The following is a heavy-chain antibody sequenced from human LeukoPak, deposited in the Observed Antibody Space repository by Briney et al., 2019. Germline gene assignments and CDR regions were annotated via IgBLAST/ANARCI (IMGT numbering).Heavy chain of an antibody. CDR3: ARDVRITMVRGVILGYYYYYMDV. CDR1: GYTFTGYY. Sequence: ASVKVSCKASGYTFTGYYMHWVRQAPGQGLEWLGWINPNSGGTNYAQKFQGRVTMTRDTSISTAYMELSRLRSDDTAVYYCARDVRITMVRGVILGYYYYYMDVWGKGTTVTVSS. J-gene: IGHJ6*03. D-gene: IGHD3-10*01. V-gene: IGHV1-2*02. CDR2: INPNSGGT.